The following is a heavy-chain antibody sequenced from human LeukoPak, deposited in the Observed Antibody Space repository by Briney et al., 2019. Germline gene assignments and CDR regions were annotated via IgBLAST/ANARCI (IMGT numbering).Heavy chain of an antibody. D-gene: IGHD3-16*01. CDR1: GFTFSSYS. CDR2: ISSSSSYI. Sequence: RSGGSLRLSCAASGFTFSSYSMNWVRQAPGKGLEWVSSISSSSSYIYYADSVKGRFTISRDNAKNSLYLQMNSLRAEDTAVYYCARDPHLRGYFDYWGQGTLVTVSS. J-gene: IGHJ4*02. CDR3: ARDPHLRGYFDY. V-gene: IGHV3-21*01.